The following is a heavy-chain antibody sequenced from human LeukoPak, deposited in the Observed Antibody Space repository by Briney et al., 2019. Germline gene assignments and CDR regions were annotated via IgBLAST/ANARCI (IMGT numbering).Heavy chain of an antibody. J-gene: IGHJ4*02. Sequence: GESLKISCKGSGYRFTGDWISWVRQMPGKGLEWMGRIDPSDSHTNYSPSFQGRVTIPADKSISTVYLQWNSLKASDTAMYYCARLREDGQIGDYGGQGTLVTVSS. CDR1: GYRFTGDW. CDR2: IDPSDSHT. CDR3: ARLREDGQIGDY. D-gene: IGHD3-10*01. V-gene: IGHV5-10-1*01.